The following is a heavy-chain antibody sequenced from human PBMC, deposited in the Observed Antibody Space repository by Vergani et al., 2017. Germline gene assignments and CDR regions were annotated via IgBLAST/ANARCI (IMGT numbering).Heavy chain of an antibody. J-gene: IGHJ4*02. CDR1: GGSISSGDYY. Sequence: QVQLQESGPGLVKPSQTLSLTCTVSGGSISSGDYYWRWIRQPPGKGLEWIGYIDYSGSTYYNPSLKSRVTISVDTSKNQFSLKLSSVTAADTAVYYCARGSSYYDSSGYYYGYWGQGTLVTVSS. CDR3: ARGSSYYDSSGYYYGY. CDR2: IDYSGST. D-gene: IGHD3-22*01. V-gene: IGHV4-30-4*01.